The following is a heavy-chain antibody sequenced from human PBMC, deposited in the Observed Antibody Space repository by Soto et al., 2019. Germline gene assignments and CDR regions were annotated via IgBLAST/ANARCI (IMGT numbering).Heavy chain of an antibody. D-gene: IGHD5-18*01. J-gene: IGHJ4*02. CDR3: AHRGRGYSYGYYFDY. V-gene: IGHV2-5*01. Sequence: SGPTLVNPTQTLTLTCTFSGLSLSTSGVGVGWIRQPPGKALEWLALIYWNDDKRYSPSLKSRLTITKDTSKNQVVLTMTNMDPVDTATYYCAHRGRGYSYGYYFDYWGQGTLVTVSS. CDR2: IYWNDDK. CDR1: GLSLSTSGVG.